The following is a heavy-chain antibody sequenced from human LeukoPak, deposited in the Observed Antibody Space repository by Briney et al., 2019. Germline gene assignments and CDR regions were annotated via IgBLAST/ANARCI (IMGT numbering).Heavy chain of an antibody. J-gene: IGHJ4*02. CDR2: ISAYNDNT. CDR1: GYTFSSYG. CDR3: ARDDMAGTKFDY. D-gene: IGHD1-7*01. V-gene: IGHV1-18*01. Sequence: ASVKVSCKASGYTFSSYGISWVRQAPGQGLEWLGWISAYNDNTNYAQNFLGRVTMTTDTSTSTAYMELRSLRSDDTAVYYCARDDMAGTKFDYWGQGTLVTVSS.